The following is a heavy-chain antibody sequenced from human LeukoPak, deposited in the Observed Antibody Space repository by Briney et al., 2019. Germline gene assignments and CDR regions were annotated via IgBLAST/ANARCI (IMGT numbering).Heavy chain of an antibody. CDR3: AKGQAEAGRGFDY. D-gene: IGHD6-19*01. CDR2: IRYDGSNK. J-gene: IGHJ4*02. V-gene: IGHV3-30*02. CDR1: GFSFSSYG. Sequence: PGGSLRLSCAASGFSFSSYGMHWVRQAPGKGLEWVAFIRYDGSNKYYADSVKGRFTISRDNSKNTLYLQMNSLRVEDTAVYYCAKGQAEAGRGFDYWGQGTLVTVSS.